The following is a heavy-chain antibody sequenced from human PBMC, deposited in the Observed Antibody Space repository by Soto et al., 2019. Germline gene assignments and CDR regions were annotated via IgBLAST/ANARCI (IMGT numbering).Heavy chain of an antibody. Sequence: QVQLVESGGGVVQPGRSLRLSCAASGFTFSSYAMHWVRQAPGKGLEWVAVISYDGSNKYYADSVKGRFTISRDNSKNTLYLQMNSRRAEDTAVYYCASVAGNYYYDYGMDVWGQGTTVTVSS. CDR2: ISYDGSNK. D-gene: IGHD6-19*01. CDR1: GFTFSSYA. V-gene: IGHV3-30-3*01. J-gene: IGHJ6*02. CDR3: ASVAGNYYYDYGMDV.